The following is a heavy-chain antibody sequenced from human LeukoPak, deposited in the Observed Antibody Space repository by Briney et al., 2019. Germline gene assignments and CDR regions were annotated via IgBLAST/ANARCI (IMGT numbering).Heavy chain of an antibody. CDR1: GFTVSSSY. CDR2: INHSGST. D-gene: IGHD5-24*01. Sequence: GSLRLSCAASGFTVSSSYMSWIRQPPGKGLEWIGEINHSGSTNYNPSLKSRVTISVDTSKNQFSLKLSSVTAADTAVYYCARAQMENYYFDYWGQGTLVTVSS. CDR3: ARAQMENYYFDY. J-gene: IGHJ4*02. V-gene: IGHV4-34*01.